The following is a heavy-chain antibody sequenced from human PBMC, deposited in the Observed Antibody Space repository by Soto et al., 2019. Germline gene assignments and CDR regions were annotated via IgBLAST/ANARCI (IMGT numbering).Heavy chain of an antibody. CDR1: GFTFSHAW. J-gene: IGHJ5*02. V-gene: IGHV3-15*01. CDR3: CVIKRRDQYSTSGYWFDP. CDR2: IKSKADGETK. D-gene: IGHD4-4*01. Sequence: PGGSLRLSCAASGFTFSHAWMSWVRQAPGKGLEWVGRIKSKADGETKDYGAPVRGRFTISRDDSQDILYLHMNSLRIEDTAVYYCCVIKRRDQYSTSGYWFDPWGPATLLTVS.